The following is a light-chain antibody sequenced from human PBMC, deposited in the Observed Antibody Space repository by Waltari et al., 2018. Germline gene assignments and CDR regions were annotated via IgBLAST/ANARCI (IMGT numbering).Light chain of an antibody. CDR2: CAS. Sequence: DIVMTQSPDSLAVSLGERATINCKSSQSILYSSDNENYLAWYQQKPGQPPKLLIYCASTRESGVPDRFSGSGSGTDFTLTISSLQAEDVAVYYCQQYYSTPLTFGQGTKVEIK. J-gene: IGKJ1*01. CDR1: QSILYSSDNENY. CDR3: QQYYSTPLT. V-gene: IGKV4-1*01.